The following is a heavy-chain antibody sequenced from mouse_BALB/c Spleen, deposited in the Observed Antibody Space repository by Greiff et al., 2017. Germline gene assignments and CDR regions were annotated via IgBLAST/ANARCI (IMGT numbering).Heavy chain of an antibody. V-gene: IGHV5-6-3*01. CDR1: GFTFSSYG. J-gene: IGHJ4*01. CDR2: INSNGGST. CDR3: ARDRGSTRYAMDY. Sequence: EVQLVESGGGLVQPGGSLKLSCAASGFTFSSYGMSWVRQTPDKRLELVATINSNGGSTYYPDSVKGRFTISRDNAKNTLYLQMSSLKSEDTAMYYCARDRGSTRYAMDYWGQGTSVTVSS. D-gene: IGHD2-1*01.